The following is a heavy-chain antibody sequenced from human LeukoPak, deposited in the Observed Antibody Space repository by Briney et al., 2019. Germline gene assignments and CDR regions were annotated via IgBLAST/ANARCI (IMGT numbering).Heavy chain of an antibody. V-gene: IGHV1-2*02. CDR3: ARGPNIAVAGSFDY. CDR2: INPNSGGT. D-gene: IGHD6-19*01. J-gene: IGHJ4*02. Sequence: ASVKVSCKASGYTFTDYYIHWVRQAPGQGLEWMGWINPNSGGTNCAQKFQGRVTMTRDTSITTAYMELSRLRSDDTAVYYCARGPNIAVAGSFDYWGQGTLVTVSS. CDR1: GYTFTDYY.